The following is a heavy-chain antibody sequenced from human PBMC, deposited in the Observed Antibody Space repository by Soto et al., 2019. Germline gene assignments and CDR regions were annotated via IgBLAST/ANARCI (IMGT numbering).Heavy chain of an antibody. CDR2: ISGSGGRT. D-gene: IGHD2-2*01. CDR3: ASARYCSSTSCYRDAFDI. V-gene: IGHV3-23*01. CDR1: GFTFSSYA. J-gene: IGHJ3*02. Sequence: PGGSLRLSCAASGFTFSSYAMSWVRQAPGKGLEWVSGISGSGGRTHYADSVKGRFTISRDNSKNTLHLQMNSLRAEDTAVYYCASARYCSSTSCYRDAFDIWGQGTMVTVS.